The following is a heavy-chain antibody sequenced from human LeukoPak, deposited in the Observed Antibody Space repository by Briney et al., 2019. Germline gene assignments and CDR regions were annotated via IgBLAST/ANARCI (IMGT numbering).Heavy chain of an antibody. V-gene: IGHV1-8*01. J-gene: IGHJ6*03. D-gene: IGHD2-2*01. CDR3: ARADRVVPAATYYYYMDV. CDR1: GYTFTSYD. CDR2: MNPNSGNT. Sequence: ASVKVSCKASGYTFTSYDINWVRQATGQGLEWMGWMNPNSGNTGYAQKFQGRVTMTRNTSISTAYMELSSLRSEDTAVYYCARADRVVPAATYYYYMDVWGKGTTVTVSS.